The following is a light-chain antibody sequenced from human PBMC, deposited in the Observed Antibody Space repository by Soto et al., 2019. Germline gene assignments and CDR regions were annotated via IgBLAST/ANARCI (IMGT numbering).Light chain of an antibody. CDR1: SSDVGAYDY. CDR3: SSFAGSSTHV. V-gene: IGLV2-8*01. Sequence: QSALTQPPSASGSPGQSVTISCTGTSSDVGAYDYVSWYQQHPGKAPKLMIYEINKRPSGVPDRFSGSKSGNTASLTVSGLQAEDEADYYCSSFAGSSTHVFGTGTKVTVL. J-gene: IGLJ1*01. CDR2: EIN.